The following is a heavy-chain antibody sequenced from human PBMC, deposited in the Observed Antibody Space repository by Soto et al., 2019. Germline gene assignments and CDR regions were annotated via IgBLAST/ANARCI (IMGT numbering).Heavy chain of an antibody. J-gene: IGHJ4*02. Sequence: ASVKVSCKASGYTFTSYGISWVRQAPGQGLEWMGWISAYNGNTNYAQKLQGRVTMTTDTSTSTAYMELRSLRSDDTAVYYCARETDSSGYYTEFDYWGQGTLVTVSS. CDR2: ISAYNGNT. V-gene: IGHV1-18*01. CDR3: ARETDSSGYYTEFDY. CDR1: GYTFTSYG. D-gene: IGHD3-22*01.